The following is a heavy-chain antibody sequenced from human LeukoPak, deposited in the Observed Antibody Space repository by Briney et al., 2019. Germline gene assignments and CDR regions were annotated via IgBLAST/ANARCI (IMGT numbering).Heavy chain of an antibody. Sequence: GGSLRLSCEASGFTFSNYAVSWVRQAPGKGLAWVSAISDSGGSTKYADSVKGRFTIFRDNSKNTLYLHMNSLRAEDTAVYYCAKGSSNWRDYYYFDYWDQGTLVTVSS. CDR3: AKGSSNWRDYYYFDY. D-gene: IGHD6-13*01. CDR2: ISDSGGST. V-gene: IGHV3-23*01. CDR1: GFTFSNYA. J-gene: IGHJ4*02.